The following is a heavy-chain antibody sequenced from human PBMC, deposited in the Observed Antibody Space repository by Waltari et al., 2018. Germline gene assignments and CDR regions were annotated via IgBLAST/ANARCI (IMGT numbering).Heavy chain of an antibody. D-gene: IGHD6-13*01. J-gene: IGHJ4*02. CDR3: ARVSIAASGDFYFDY. CDR1: RYTFTSRG. CDR2: ITTYNGDT. Sequence: QVQLVQSGAEVRKPGASVKVSCKASRYTFTSRGIAGVTQAPGQGLEWMGWITTYNGDTEYARELQERVTISTDTSTSTAYMDLRSLRSGDTAMYFCARVSIAASGDFYFDYWGQGTLVTVSS. V-gene: IGHV1-18*01.